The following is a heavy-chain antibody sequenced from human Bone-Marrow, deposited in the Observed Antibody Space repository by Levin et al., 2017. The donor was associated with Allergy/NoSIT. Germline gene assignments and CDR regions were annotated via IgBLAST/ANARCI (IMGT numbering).Heavy chain of an antibody. CDR2: IDPSDSYT. V-gene: IGHV5-10-1*01. Sequence: GESLKISCKDSGYSFTSYWISWVRQMPGKGLEWMGRIDPSDSYTNYSPSFQGHVTISADKSISTAYLQWSSLKASDTAMYYCATTHRSSWYLPLVWGKGATVSVSS. CDR3: ATTHRSSWYLPLV. D-gene: IGHD6-13*01. J-gene: IGHJ6*04. CDR1: GYSFTSYW.